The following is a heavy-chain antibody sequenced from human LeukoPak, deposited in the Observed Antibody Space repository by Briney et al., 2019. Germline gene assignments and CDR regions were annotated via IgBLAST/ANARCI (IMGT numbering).Heavy chain of an antibody. CDR1: GFTFSSYA. D-gene: IGHD3-16*01. V-gene: IGHV3-30-3*01. CDR3: AKEGLGGDFDY. Sequence: PGRSLRLSCAASGFTFSSYAMHWVRQAPGKGLEWVAVISYDGSGKFYPDSVKGRFTISRDDSRNTLYLQMNSLRPEDPALYHCAKEGLGGDFDYWGQGTLVTVSS. CDR2: ISYDGSGK. J-gene: IGHJ4*02.